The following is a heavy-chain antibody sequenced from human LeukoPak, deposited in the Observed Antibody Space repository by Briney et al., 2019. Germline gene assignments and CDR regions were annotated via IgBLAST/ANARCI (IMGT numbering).Heavy chain of an antibody. Sequence: GASVKVSCKASGYTFTGYYMHWVRQAPGQGLEWMGWINPNSGGTNYAQKFQGRVTMTRDTSISTAYMELSRLRSDDTAGYYCAREKGGVVVVAAYDAFDIRGQGTMVTVSS. CDR2: INPNSGGT. CDR1: GYTFTGYY. V-gene: IGHV1-2*02. J-gene: IGHJ3*02. CDR3: AREKGGVVVVAAYDAFDI. D-gene: IGHD2-15*01.